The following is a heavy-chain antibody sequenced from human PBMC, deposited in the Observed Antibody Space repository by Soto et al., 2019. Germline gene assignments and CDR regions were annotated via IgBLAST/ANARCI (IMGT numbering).Heavy chain of an antibody. V-gene: IGHV3-23*01. Sequence: GGSLRLSCAASGFTFNSDAMSWVRQAPGKGLEWVSAISGSGGDKYYADSVKGRFTISRDNSKNTLYLQMNSLRVEETAVYYCAKGLGNNWFEPWGQGTLVTVSS. CDR3: AKGLGNNWFEP. CDR1: GFTFNSDA. J-gene: IGHJ5*02. D-gene: IGHD1-26*01. CDR2: ISGSGGDK.